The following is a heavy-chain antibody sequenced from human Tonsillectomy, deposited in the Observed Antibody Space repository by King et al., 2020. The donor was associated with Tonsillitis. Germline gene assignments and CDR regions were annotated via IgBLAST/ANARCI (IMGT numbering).Heavy chain of an antibody. CDR2: INPIFGVK. CDR3: ATDFFLPAAAGSNAFDI. CDR1: GGAYSSYA. V-gene: IGHV1-69*09. Sequence: VQLVESGAEVKKPGASVKVSCKASGGAYSSYAINWVRQAPGQGLEWMGRINPIFGVKNFAPNLQDRITITADTSTSTAYMELSSLRTEDTAVYYCATDFFLPAAAGSNAFDIWGQGTLVIVSS. J-gene: IGHJ3*02. D-gene: IGHD6-13*01.